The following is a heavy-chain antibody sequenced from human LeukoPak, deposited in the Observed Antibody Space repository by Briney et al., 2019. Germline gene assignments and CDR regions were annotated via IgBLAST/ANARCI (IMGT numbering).Heavy chain of an antibody. CDR2: ISWNSGSI. J-gene: IGHJ4*02. CDR3: AKVGREVDY. Sequence: GGSLRLSRAASGFTFDDYAMHWVRQAPGKGLEWVSGISWNSGSIGYADSVKGRFTISRDNAKNSLYLQMNSLRAEDTALYYCAKVGREVDYWGQGTLVTVSS. CDR1: GFTFDDYA. V-gene: IGHV3-9*01.